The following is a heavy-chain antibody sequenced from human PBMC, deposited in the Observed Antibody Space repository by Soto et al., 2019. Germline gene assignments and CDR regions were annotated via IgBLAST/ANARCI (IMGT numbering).Heavy chain of an antibody. J-gene: IGHJ4*02. V-gene: IGHV4-39*01. Sequence: QLQLQESGPGLVKPSETLSLTCAVSGASISRGGFHWGWIRQPPGQGLEWIGSLYSGSTYYNPSLKSRVTISADTSKNQCALRLSSVTAADTAVYYCARRGSGHTFDSWGQGTLVTVSS. CDR1: GASISRGGFH. CDR2: LYSGST. D-gene: IGHD3-10*01. CDR3: ARRGSGHTFDS.